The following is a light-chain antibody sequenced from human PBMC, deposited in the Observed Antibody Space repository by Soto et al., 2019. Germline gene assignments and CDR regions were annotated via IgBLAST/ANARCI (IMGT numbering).Light chain of an antibody. Sequence: QSALTQPRSVSGSPGQSVTISCTGTSSDVGGHNLVSWYQQHPGKAPKLMIYDVSKWPSGVPDPFFGSKSGNTASLTISGLQAEDEADYYCCSYTGSSLWVFGGGTKLTVL. CDR1: SSDVGGHNL. CDR2: DVS. J-gene: IGLJ3*02. V-gene: IGLV2-11*01. CDR3: CSYTGSSLWV.